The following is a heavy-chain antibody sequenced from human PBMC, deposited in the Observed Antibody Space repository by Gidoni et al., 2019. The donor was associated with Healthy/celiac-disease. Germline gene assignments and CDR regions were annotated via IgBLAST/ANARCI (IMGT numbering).Heavy chain of an antibody. CDR1: GFTFSRYA. J-gene: IGHJ4*02. Sequence: EVQLLESGGGLVQPGGSLRLSCAASGFTFSRYAMSWVRQAPGKGLEWVSASSGSGCSTYYADSVKGRFTISRDNSKNTLYLQMNSLRAEDTAVYYCAKDRGIVVVVAATFDYWGQGTLVTVSS. CDR2: SSGSGCST. D-gene: IGHD2-15*01. V-gene: IGHV3-23*01. CDR3: AKDRGIVVVVAATFDY.